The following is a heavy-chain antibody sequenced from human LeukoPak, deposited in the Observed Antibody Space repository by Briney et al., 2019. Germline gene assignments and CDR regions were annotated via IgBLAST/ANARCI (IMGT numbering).Heavy chain of an antibody. J-gene: IGHJ5*02. CDR1: GGSFNSHF. V-gene: IGHV4-4*08. D-gene: IGHD3-10*01. CDR3: ARDRNYYGSGSPHNWFDP. CDR2: VHASGNS. Sequence: SETLSLTCKVSGGSFNSHFWTWIRQPPGKGLEWIGYVHASGNSDYNPSLKSRVNMSLDTSKSQFSLKLNSVTAADTAVYYCARDRNYYGSGSPHNWFDPWGQGTLVTVSS.